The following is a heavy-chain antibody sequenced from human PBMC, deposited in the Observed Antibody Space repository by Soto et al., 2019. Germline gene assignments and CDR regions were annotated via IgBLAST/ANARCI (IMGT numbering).Heavy chain of an antibody. CDR2: ISAYNGNT. Sequence: SVKVSCKASGYTFTSYGISWVRQAPGQGLEWMGWISAYNGNTNYAQKLQGRVTMTTDTSTSTAYMELRSLRSDDTAVYYCAREVEGVVVYYYYGMDVWGQGTTVTSP. CDR3: AREVEGVVVYYYYGMDV. D-gene: IGHD2-2*01. CDR1: GYTFTSYG. V-gene: IGHV1-18*01. J-gene: IGHJ6*02.